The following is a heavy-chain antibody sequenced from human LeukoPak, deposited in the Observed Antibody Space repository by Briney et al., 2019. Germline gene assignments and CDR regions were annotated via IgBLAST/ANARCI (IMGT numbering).Heavy chain of an antibody. D-gene: IGHD3-16*01. CDR2: IYYSGST. J-gene: IGHJ4*02. Sequence: SETLSLTCTVSGGSISSYYWSWIRQPPGKGLEWIGYIYYSGSTNYNPSLKSRVTISVDTSKNQFSLKLSSVTAADTAVYYCARRGPGGGLFDYWGQGTLVTVSS. CDR3: ARRGPGGGLFDY. V-gene: IGHV4-59*08. CDR1: GGSISSYY.